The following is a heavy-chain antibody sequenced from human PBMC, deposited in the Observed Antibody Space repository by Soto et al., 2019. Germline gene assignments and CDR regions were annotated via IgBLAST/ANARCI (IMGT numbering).Heavy chain of an antibody. J-gene: IGHJ4*02. D-gene: IGHD3-22*01. V-gene: IGHV5-51*01. CDR2: IYPGDSDT. CDR3: ARHPARDYYDSGSYLY. CDR1: GYSFTIYC. Sequence: GECPNISCKGSGYSFTIYCIGWVLQMPWKGLEWMGIIYPGDSDTRYSPCFQGQVTISADKSISTAYLQWSSLKASDTAMYYCARHPARDYYDSGSYLYWRQGTLGTSP.